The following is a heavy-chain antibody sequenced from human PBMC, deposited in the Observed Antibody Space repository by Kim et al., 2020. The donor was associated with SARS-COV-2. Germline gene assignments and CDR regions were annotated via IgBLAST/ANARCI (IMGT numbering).Heavy chain of an antibody. CDR1: GFTVSSNY. CDR2: IYSGGST. CDR3: ARARGGGDWDYYYYYGMDV. Sequence: GGSLRLSCAASGFTVSSNYMSWVRQAPGKGLEWVSVIYSGGSTYYADSVKGRFTISRDNSKNTLYLQMNSLRAEDTAVYYCARARGGGDWDYYYYYGMDVWGQGTTVTVSS. J-gene: IGHJ6*02. V-gene: IGHV3-66*01. D-gene: IGHD2-21*02.